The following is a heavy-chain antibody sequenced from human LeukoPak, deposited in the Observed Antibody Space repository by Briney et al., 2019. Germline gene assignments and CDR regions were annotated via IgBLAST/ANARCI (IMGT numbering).Heavy chain of an antibody. J-gene: IGHJ4*02. CDR1: GGSVSSGDYY. Sequence: PSQTLSLTCTVSGGSVSSGDYYWSWIRQPPGKGLEWIGSVYHSGETYYNPSLNSRVTISVDRSKNQLSLELNSVTAADTAVYYCARGRRSITIFGVLSASFDYWGQGTLVTVSS. D-gene: IGHD3-3*01. V-gene: IGHV4-30-2*01. CDR2: VYHSGET. CDR3: ARGRRSITIFGVLSASFDY.